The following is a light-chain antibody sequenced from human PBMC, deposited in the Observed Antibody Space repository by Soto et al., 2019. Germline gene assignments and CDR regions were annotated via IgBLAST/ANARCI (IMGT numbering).Light chain of an antibody. J-gene: IGKJ1*01. CDR3: QQFGRSPPSWT. V-gene: IGKV3-20*01. CDR1: QSVSSNY. Sequence: ETVLTHSPGTLSLSPGERATLSCRASQSVSSNYLAWYQQKPGQAPRLLMYGASTRATGIPDGFSGSGSGTDFTLTISRLEPEDFAVYYCQQFGRSPPSWTFGQGTKVEIK. CDR2: GAS.